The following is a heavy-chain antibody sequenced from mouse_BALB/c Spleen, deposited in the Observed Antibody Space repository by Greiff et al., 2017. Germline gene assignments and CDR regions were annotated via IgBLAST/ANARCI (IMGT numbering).Heavy chain of an antibody. V-gene: IGHV5-6-5*01. Sequence: EVKLMESGGGLVKPGGSLKLSCAASGFTFSSYAMSWVRQTPEKRLEWVASISSGGSTYYPDSVKGRFTISRDNARNILYLQMSSLRSEDTAMYYCARAYGNSWFAYWGQGTLVTVSA. D-gene: IGHD2-10*02. CDR1: GFTFSSYA. J-gene: IGHJ3*01. CDR2: ISSGGST. CDR3: ARAYGNSWFAY.